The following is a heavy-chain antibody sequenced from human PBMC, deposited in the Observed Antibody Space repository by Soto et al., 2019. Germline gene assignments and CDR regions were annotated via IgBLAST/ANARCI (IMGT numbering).Heavy chain of an antibody. J-gene: IGHJ6*02. D-gene: IGHD3-10*01. V-gene: IGHV6-1*01. CDR1: GDSVSSNSAA. Sequence: SQSLSLTCAISGDSVSSNSAACNWIRQSPSRGLEWLGRTYYRSKWYNDYAVSVKSRITINPDTSKNQFSLQLNSVTPEDTAVYYCARANGSGSYYKLPRYYGTDVWGQGTTVTVSS. CDR3: ARANGSGSYYKLPRYYGTDV. CDR2: TYYRSKWYN.